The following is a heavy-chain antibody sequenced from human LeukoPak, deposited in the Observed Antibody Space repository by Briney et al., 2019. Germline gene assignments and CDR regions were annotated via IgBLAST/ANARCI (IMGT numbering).Heavy chain of an antibody. Sequence: ASVKVSCKASGYTFTSYAMHWVRQAPGQRLEWMGWINAGNGNTKYSQKFQGRVTITRDTSASTAYMKLSSLRSEDTAVYYCARLKITFGGVIAKYYYGMDVWGQGTTVTVSS. D-gene: IGHD3-16*02. CDR2: INAGNGNT. J-gene: IGHJ6*02. V-gene: IGHV1-3*01. CDR3: ARLKITFGGVIAKYYYGMDV. CDR1: GYTFTSYA.